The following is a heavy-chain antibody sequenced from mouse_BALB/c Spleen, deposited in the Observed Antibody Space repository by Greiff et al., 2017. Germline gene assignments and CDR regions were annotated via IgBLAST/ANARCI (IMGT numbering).Heavy chain of an antibody. V-gene: IGHV5-17*02. CDR3: ARSSTMITTGYYFDY. Sequence: EVQVVESGGGLVQPGGSRKLSCAASGFTFSSFGMHWVRQAPEKGLEWVAYISSGSSTIYYADTVKGRFTISRDNPKNTLFLQMTSLRSEDTAMYYCARSSTMITTGYYFDYWGQGTTLTVSS. J-gene: IGHJ2*01. CDR1: GFTFSSFG. D-gene: IGHD2-4*01. CDR2: ISSGSSTI.